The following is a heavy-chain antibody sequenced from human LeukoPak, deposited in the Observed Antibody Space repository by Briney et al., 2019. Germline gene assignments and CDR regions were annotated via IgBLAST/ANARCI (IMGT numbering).Heavy chain of an antibody. CDR1: GYTFTSYG. J-gene: IGHJ4*02. Sequence: GAPVKVSCKASGYTFTSYGISWVRQAPGQGLEWMGWISAYNGNTNYAQKLQGRVTMTTDTSTSTAYMELRSLRSDDTAVYYCARSGHSSGWYHDDYWGQGTLVTVSS. D-gene: IGHD6-19*01. V-gene: IGHV1-18*01. CDR3: ARSGHSSGWYHDDY. CDR2: ISAYNGNT.